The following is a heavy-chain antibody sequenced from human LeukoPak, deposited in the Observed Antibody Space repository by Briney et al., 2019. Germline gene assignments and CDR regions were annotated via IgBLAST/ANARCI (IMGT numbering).Heavy chain of an antibody. CDR3: VRDPSGSGFAFDS. Sequence: GGSLRLSCAASGFTFSSFAMHWVRQAPGKGLEWVATISYDRTNKYYADSVKGRFTISRDNSEDTLYLQMNSLRAEDTAVYYCVRDPSGSGFAFDSWGQGALVTVSS. V-gene: IGHV3-30-3*01. D-gene: IGHD1-1*01. CDR1: GFTFSSFA. J-gene: IGHJ4*02. CDR2: ISYDRTNK.